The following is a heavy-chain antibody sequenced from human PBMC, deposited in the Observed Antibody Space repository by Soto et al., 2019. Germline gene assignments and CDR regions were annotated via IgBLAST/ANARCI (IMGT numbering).Heavy chain of an antibody. CDR1: GYTFTDYG. CDR3: ARDWYYGSETLFARNWFDP. D-gene: IGHD3-10*01. J-gene: IGHJ5*02. V-gene: IGHV1-18*01. CDR2: ISAYDGDT. Sequence: QVPLVQSGAEVRKPGASVKVSCKTSGYTFTDYGISWVRQTPGQGLEWMAWISAYDGDTSYAQKFQGRVTMTTDTSTTTAYMELRGLRSDDTAVYYCARDWYYGSETLFARNWFDPWGQGTLVIVSS.